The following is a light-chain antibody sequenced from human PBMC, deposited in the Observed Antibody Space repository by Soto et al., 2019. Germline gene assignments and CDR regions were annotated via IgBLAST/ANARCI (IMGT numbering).Light chain of an antibody. CDR2: DAS. J-gene: IGKJ2*03. CDR3: QQYSTYLYS. CDR1: LSISGR. Sequence: EIQRTQLPYTLSPSLGDRATISCRASLSISGRLAWYQHKPGEAPKLLIYDASTLESGVPSRFSGSGSGTQFTLTISSLQPDDFATYYCQQYSTYLYSFGQGTKVDIK. V-gene: IGKV1-5*01.